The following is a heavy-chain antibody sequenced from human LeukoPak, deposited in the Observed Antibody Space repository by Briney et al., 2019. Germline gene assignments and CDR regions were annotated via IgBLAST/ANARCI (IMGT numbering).Heavy chain of an antibody. CDR2: IYRDDTT. CDR1: GFTLSTNA. D-gene: IGHD3-22*01. Sequence: GGSLRLSCLTSGFTLSTNAMSWVRQAPGKGLEWVSVIYRDDTTYYADSVKGRFTISRDDSKNTLYLQMSGVRAEDTAVYYCATAAYDSGSYIVNHDYWGQGTLVTVSS. J-gene: IGHJ4*02. V-gene: IGHV3-53*01. CDR3: ATAAYDSGSYIVNHDY.